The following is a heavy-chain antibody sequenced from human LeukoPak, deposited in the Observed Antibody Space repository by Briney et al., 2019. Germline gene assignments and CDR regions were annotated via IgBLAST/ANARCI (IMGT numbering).Heavy chain of an antibody. CDR3: AKTPDEGMVCATDFDY. J-gene: IGHJ4*02. CDR1: GFAVNSNY. V-gene: IGHV3-53*01. CDR2: IYSGGST. D-gene: IGHD2-8*01. Sequence: PGGSLRLSCAASGFAVNSNYMSWVRQAPGKGLEWVSVIYSGGSTYYADSVKGRFTISRDNSKNTLYLQMNSLRAEDTAVYYCAKTPDEGMVCATDFDYWGQGTLVTVSS.